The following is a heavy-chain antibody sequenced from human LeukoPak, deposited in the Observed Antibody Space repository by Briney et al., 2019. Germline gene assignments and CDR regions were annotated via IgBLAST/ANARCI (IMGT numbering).Heavy chain of an antibody. Sequence: PGGSLRLSCAASGFTFSSYAMHWVRQAPGKGLEWVSAITDGGESTYYADSVKGRFTISRDNSKNTLYLQMNSLRAEDTAVYYCARNQDYGVYNSVGAFDIWGQGTMVTVSS. CDR2: ITDGGEST. J-gene: IGHJ3*02. CDR1: GFTFSSYA. V-gene: IGHV3-23*01. D-gene: IGHD4-17*01. CDR3: ARNQDYGVYNSVGAFDI.